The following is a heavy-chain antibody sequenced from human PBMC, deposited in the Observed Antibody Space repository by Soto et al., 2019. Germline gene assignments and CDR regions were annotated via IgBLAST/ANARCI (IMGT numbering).Heavy chain of an antibody. CDR2: ISSRSSTI. V-gene: IGHV3-11*01. Sequence: QVQLVESGGGLVKPGGSLRLSCAASGFTFSDYYMSWIRQAPGKGLEWVSYISSRSSTIFYADSVKGRFTIYRDNVKNSLYLQMNSLRAGDTAVYYCASGTNGAFFVYWGQGILVTVSS. CDR1: GFTFSDYY. D-gene: IGHD2-8*01. J-gene: IGHJ4*02. CDR3: ASGTNGAFFVY.